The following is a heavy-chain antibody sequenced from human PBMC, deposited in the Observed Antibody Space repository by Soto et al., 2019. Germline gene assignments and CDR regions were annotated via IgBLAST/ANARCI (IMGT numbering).Heavy chain of an antibody. V-gene: IGHV3-15*01. CDR1: RFSFTNAW. J-gene: IGHJ6*02. Sequence: EVQLLESGGGFVQPGGSLRLSCVASRFSFTNAWMSWVCQAPGKGPEWVGRIKSKTDGGTADYAAPVKGRFTISRDDSQNTLYLHMDSLKTDDTALYHCSTDIGIYGLDIWGQGTTVTVSS. CDR3: STDIGIYGLDI. D-gene: IGHD1-26*01. CDR2: IKSKTDGGTA.